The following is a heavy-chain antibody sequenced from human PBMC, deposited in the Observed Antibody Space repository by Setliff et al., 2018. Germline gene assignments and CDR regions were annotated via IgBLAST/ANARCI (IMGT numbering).Heavy chain of an antibody. CDR1: GGSISTFY. CDR2: IHYSGST. Sequence: LSLTCTVSGGSISTFYWSWIRQSPEKGLEWIAYIHYSGSTNQNPSLKSRVTISLDTPKNQFSLKLSYMTAADTAVYYCARFLDPRDGYQNSPGFDFWGQGALVTVSS. V-gene: IGHV4-59*01. CDR3: ARFLDPRDGYQNSPGFDF. D-gene: IGHD2-21*01. J-gene: IGHJ4*02.